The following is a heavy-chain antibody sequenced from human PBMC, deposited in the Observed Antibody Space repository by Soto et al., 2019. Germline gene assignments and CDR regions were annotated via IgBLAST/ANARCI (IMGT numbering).Heavy chain of an antibody. CDR1: GGTFNTYA. CDR2: ISPMFGAA. V-gene: IGHV1-69*19. J-gene: IGHJ4*02. Sequence: QVQLVQSGAEMKKPGSSVKVSCQSSGGTFNTYAMNWVRQAPGQGPEWMGDISPMFGAANYAPKFQGRVTITADESTGTSYMQLSSLTSEDTALYFCAREVQVYTHAFVYWGQGTLVTVSS. CDR3: AREVQVYTHAFVY.